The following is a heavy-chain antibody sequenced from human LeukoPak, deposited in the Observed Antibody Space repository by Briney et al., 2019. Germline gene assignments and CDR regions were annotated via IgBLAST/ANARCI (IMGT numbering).Heavy chain of an antibody. D-gene: IGHD1-26*01. CDR2: INHSGST. J-gene: IGHJ4*02. V-gene: IGHV4-34*01. Sequence: SETLSLTCAVYGGSFSGYYWSWIRQPPGKGLEWIGEINHSGSTNYNPSLKSRVTISVDTSKNQFSLKLSSATAADTAVYYCARGWVLDYWGQGTLVTVSS. CDR1: GGSFSGYY. CDR3: ARGWVLDY.